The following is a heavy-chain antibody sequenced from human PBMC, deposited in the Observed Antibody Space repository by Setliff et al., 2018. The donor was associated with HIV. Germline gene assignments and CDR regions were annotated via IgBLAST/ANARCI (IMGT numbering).Heavy chain of an antibody. CDR1: GFTFSSYG. J-gene: IGHJ6*03. CDR3: AKSFNSGPTNWNIDV. Sequence: PGGSLRLSCAASGFTFSSYGMHWVRQAPGKGLEWVSTIRGDGGSTHYADSVKGRFTISRDNSKNTLYVQMNSLRVEDTAVYYCAKSFNSGPTNWNIDVWGTGTTVTVSS. D-gene: IGHD1-20*01. CDR2: IRGDGGST. V-gene: IGHV3-23*01.